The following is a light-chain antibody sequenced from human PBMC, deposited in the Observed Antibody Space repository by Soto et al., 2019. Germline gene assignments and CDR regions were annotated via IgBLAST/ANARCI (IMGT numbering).Light chain of an antibody. CDR1: QSVGSL. J-gene: IGKJ5*01. Sequence: EIVLTQSPATLSLSPGEGVTLSCRASQSVGSLLAWYHQKPGRAPRLVIYDASNRATGIPARLSGCGSGTDFTLFTSTLEPEDFAVFDGHQRSNWRITFGQGTRLESK. CDR3: HQRSNWRIT. V-gene: IGKV3-11*01. CDR2: DAS.